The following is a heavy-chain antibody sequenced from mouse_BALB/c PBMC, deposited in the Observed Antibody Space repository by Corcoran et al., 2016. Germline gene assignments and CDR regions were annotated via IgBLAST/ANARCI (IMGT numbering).Heavy chain of an antibody. Sequence: QIQLVQSGPELKKTGETVKISCKASGYTFTNYGMNWVKQAPGKGLKWMGWINTYTGEPTYADDFKGRFAFSLETSASTAYLQINNLKNEDMATYFCARWGSGYNYAMDYWGQGTSVTVSS. J-gene: IGHJ4*01. CDR3: ARWGSGYNYAMDY. V-gene: IGHV9-1*02. D-gene: IGHD3-1*01. CDR2: INTYTGEP. CDR1: GYTFTNYG.